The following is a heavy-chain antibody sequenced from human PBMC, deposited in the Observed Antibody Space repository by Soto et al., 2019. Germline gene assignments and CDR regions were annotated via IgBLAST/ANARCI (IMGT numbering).Heavy chain of an antibody. CDR2: ISYDGRNQ. D-gene: IGHD1-26*01. V-gene: IGHV3-30*04. J-gene: IGHJ4*02. CDR1: GFTFSSYA. CDR3: AREGFSGSYYFDY. Sequence: QVQLVESGGGVVQPGRSLRLSCAASGFTFSSYAMHWVRQAPGKGLEWVAVISYDGRNQYYADSVKGRFTISRDNSKNTLYLQMNSLRAEDTAVYYCAREGFSGSYYFDYWGQGTLVTVSS.